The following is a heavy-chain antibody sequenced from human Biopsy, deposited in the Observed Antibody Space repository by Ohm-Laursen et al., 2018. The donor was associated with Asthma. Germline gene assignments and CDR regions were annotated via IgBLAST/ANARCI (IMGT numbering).Heavy chain of an antibody. CDR1: GGSMSSSSYY. Sequence: GTLSLTCAVSGGSMSSSSYYWGWIRQPPGKGLEWMGSISYTGSAYHNPSLKSRVTISVDTSKNPLSLKLSSVTAADTAVYYCARHWDWGSFFDYWGQGTPVTVSS. CDR3: ARHWDWGSFFDY. V-gene: IGHV4-39*01. D-gene: IGHD7-27*01. CDR2: ISYTGSA. J-gene: IGHJ4*02.